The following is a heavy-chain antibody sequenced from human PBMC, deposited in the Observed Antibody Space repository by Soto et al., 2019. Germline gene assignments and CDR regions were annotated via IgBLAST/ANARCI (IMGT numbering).Heavy chain of an antibody. Sequence: SETLSLTCSVSGASISSDYYTWIRHTPANGLEWIGYIYLCGSINYNHSSKIRVIISVDTSKNQFSVRLSSVTAADTAVYSFARAYYDTHGYRLAPWGLGTFVTVSS. CDR2: IYLCGSI. J-gene: IGHJ5*02. CDR3: ARAYYDTHGYRLAP. D-gene: IGHD3-16*01. V-gene: IGHV4-59*01. CDR1: GASISSDY.